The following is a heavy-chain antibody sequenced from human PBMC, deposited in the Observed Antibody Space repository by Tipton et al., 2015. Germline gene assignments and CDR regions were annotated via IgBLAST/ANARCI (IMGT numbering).Heavy chain of an antibody. CDR3: ARGTPFRF. Sequence: TLSLTCTVSGDSISSGSYHWAWIRQPPGKGLEYIGSVYHLGGTLYNPSLQSRVNISIDTSKNHFFRKMDSVTAADTAVYYCARGTPFRFWGRGTLVTVSS. CDR1: GDSISSGSYH. J-gene: IGHJ4*02. CDR2: VYHLGGT. D-gene: IGHD2-15*01. V-gene: IGHV4-39*01.